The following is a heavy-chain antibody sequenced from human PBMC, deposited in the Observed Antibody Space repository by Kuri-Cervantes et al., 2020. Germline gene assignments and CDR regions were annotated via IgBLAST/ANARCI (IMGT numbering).Heavy chain of an antibody. D-gene: IGHD3-16*01. J-gene: IGHJ6*02. CDR3: AKDRRSGGITYYYGMDV. CDR1: GFTFDDYT. CDR2: ISWDGGST. Sequence: LSLTCAASGFTFDDYTMHWVRQAPGKGLEWVSLISWDGGSTYYADSVKGRFTISRDNSKNTLYLQMNSLRAEDTAVYYCAKDRRSGGITYYYGMDVWAQGTTVTVSS. V-gene: IGHV3-43*01.